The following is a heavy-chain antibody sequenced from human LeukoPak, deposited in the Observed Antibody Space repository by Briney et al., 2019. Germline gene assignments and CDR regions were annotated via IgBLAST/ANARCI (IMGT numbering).Heavy chain of an antibody. CDR2: IYNTRSN. CDR3: ARAIIGVVLLALDP. D-gene: IGHD3-3*01. V-gene: IGHV4-31*03. Sequence: TLSLSRTVSRGSLNIGVYCGTWARHHPRGCLEWIGDIYNTRSNYYNPSLHSRGTMSVDTSKRQFSLELSTVPAADTAVDFCARAIIGVVLLALDPWGQGT. CDR1: RGSLNIGVYC. J-gene: IGHJ5*02.